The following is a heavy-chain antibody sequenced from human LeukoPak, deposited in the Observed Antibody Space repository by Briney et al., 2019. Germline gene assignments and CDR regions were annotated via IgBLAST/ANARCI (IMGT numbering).Heavy chain of an antibody. D-gene: IGHD3-22*01. CDR3: ARGRYHRDSSGYYDY. V-gene: IGHV3-66*01. J-gene: IGHJ4*02. Sequence: HPGGSPRLSCAASGFTVSNNYMSWVRQAPGKGLEWVSVIYSGGSTNYADSVKGRFSISRDNSKNTLHLQMNSLRAEDTAVYYCARGRYHRDSSGYYDYWGQGTLVTVSS. CDR1: GFTVSNNY. CDR2: IYSGGST.